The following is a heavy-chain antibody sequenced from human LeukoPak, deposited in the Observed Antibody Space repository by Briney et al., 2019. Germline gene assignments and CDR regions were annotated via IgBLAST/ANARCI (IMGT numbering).Heavy chain of an antibody. V-gene: IGHV1-18*01. CDR1: GYTFTSYG. J-gene: IGHJ4*02. CDR2: ISAYNGHT. CDR3: ARGFPPRMHYDTSGYYSYYFDY. Sequence: GASVKVSCKASGYTFTSYGISWVRQAPGQGLEWMGWISAYNGHTKYALKLQGRVTMTTDASTSTAYMELRSLRSDDTAVYYCARGFPPRMHYDTSGYYSYYFDYWGQGTLVTVSS. D-gene: IGHD3-22*01.